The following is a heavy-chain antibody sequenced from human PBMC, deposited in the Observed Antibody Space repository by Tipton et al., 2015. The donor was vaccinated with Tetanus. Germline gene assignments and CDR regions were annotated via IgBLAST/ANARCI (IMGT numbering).Heavy chain of an antibody. CDR3: ARIHDFLSGHFDF. Sequence: TLSLTCDVYDGSFSAYYWTWIRQPPGKGLEWIGEINHTGSTNYNPSLRRRVTISIGTSNNQFSLKLNSVTAADSAVYYCARIHDFLSGHFDFWGQGTLVTVSS. J-gene: IGHJ4*02. V-gene: IGHV4-34*01. D-gene: IGHD3-3*01. CDR1: DGSFSAYY. CDR2: INHTGST.